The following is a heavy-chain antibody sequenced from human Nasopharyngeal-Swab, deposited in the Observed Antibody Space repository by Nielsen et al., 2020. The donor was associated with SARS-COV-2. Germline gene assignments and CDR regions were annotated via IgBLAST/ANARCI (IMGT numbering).Heavy chain of an antibody. CDR2: IYHSGST. D-gene: IGHD2/OR15-2a*01. V-gene: IGHV4-38-2*01. CDR3: ARNIGHSPAPFEY. Sequence: SETLSLTCSVSGYSINSGYYWGCIRQPPGKGLEWIGSIYHSGSTYYNPSLESRVTISVDTSKNQFSLRLTSVTAADTAVYYCARNIGHSPAPFEYWGQGTRVTVSS. CDR1: GYSINSGYY. J-gene: IGHJ4*02.